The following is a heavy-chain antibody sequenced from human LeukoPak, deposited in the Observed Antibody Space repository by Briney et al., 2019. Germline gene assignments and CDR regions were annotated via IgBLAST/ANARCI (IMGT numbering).Heavy chain of an antibody. CDR2: ISGSGGST. J-gene: IGHJ6*02. CDR1: GFTFSSYA. Sequence: GGSLRLSCAASGFTFSSYAMSWVRQAPGKGLEWVSAISGSGGSTYYADSVKGRFTISGDNSKNTLYLQMNSLRAEDTAVYYCPRSLPYYYYGMDVWGQGTTVTVSS. CDR3: PRSLPYYYYGMDV. V-gene: IGHV3-23*01.